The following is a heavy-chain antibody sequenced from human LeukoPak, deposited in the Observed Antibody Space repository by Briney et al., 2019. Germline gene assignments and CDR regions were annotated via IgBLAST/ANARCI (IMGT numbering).Heavy chain of an antibody. Sequence: GGSLRLSCAASGFTFSSYWMSWVRQAPGKGLEWVANIKQDGSEKYYVDSVKGRLTISRDNAKNSLYLQMNSLRAEDTAVYYCARVAVAGSFDYWGQGTLVTVSS. CDR1: GFTFSSYW. CDR2: IKQDGSEK. D-gene: IGHD6-19*01. CDR3: ARVAVAGSFDY. J-gene: IGHJ4*02. V-gene: IGHV3-7*01.